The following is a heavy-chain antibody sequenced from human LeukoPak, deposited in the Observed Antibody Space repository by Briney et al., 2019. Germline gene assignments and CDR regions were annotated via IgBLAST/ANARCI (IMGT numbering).Heavy chain of an antibody. CDR3: ARGKGKGYSNGLFSY. V-gene: IGHV4-34*01. CDR1: GGSFSGYY. CDR2: INHSGST. J-gene: IGHJ4*02. D-gene: IGHD3-9*01. Sequence: SETLSLTCAVYGGSFSGYYWSWIRQPPGKGLEWIGEINHSGSTNYNPSLKSRVTISVDTSKNQFSLKLSSVTAADTAVYYCARGKGKGYSNGLFSYWGQGTLVTISS.